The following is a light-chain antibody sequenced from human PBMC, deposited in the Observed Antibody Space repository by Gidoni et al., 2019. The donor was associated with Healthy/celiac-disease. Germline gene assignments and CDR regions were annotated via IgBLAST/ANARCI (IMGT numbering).Light chain of an antibody. CDR1: QSVLYSSNNKHY. CDR2: WAS. V-gene: IGKV4-1*01. Sequence: DIVMTQSPDSLAVSLGERATINCKSSQSVLYSSNNKHYLAWYQQKPGQPPKLLIYWASTRESGVPDRFSGSGSGTDFTLTISSRQAEDVAVYYCQQYYSTPPALTFGGGTKVEIK. J-gene: IGKJ4*01. CDR3: QQYYSTPPALT.